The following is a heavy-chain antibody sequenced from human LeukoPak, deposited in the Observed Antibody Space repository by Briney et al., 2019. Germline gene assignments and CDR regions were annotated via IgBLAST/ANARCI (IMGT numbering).Heavy chain of an antibody. V-gene: IGHV3-53*01. Sequence: GGSLRLSFAASGFPVSSNYMSWVRQAPGNGLEWVSVIYSGGSTYYEDSVKGRFTISRDNPKNTLYLQMNRLSAEDTAVYYCARFVSSLDYWGQGTLVTVSS. J-gene: IGHJ4*02. CDR2: IYSGGST. D-gene: IGHD6-13*01. CDR3: ARFVSSLDY. CDR1: GFPVSSNY.